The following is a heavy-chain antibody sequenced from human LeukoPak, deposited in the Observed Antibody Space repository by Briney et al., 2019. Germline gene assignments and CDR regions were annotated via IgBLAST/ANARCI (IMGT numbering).Heavy chain of an antibody. CDR3: AWYGVTHGLDV. CDR2: INQDGSDK. Sequence: GGSLRLSCAASGFSLSNYWMSWVRQAPGKGLGWVANINQDGSDKYYVDSVMGRFTISKDNAKNSVYLQMNSLRPEDTAIYYCAWYGVTHGLDVWGQRTTVTVSS. CDR1: GFSLSNYW. D-gene: IGHD3-10*01. V-gene: IGHV3-7*01. J-gene: IGHJ6*02.